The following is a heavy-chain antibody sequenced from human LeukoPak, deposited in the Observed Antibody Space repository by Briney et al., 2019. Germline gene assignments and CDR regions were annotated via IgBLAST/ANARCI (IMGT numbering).Heavy chain of an antibody. J-gene: IGHJ4*02. Sequence: PGGSLRLSCAAFGFILSTHGMHWVRQAPGKGLEWVAGMWYDGSREDYADSVKGRFTISRDMSKNTLNLQMNSLRVEDTAMFYCARDLSFGSLDFRGQGTLVTVSS. CDR2: MWYDGSRE. CDR1: GFILSTHG. D-gene: IGHD1-26*01. CDR3: ARDLSFGSLDF. V-gene: IGHV3-33*01.